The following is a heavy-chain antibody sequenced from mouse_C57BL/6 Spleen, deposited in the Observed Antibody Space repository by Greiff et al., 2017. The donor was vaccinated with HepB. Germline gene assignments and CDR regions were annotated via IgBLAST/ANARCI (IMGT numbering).Heavy chain of an antibody. CDR2: IYPGSGST. Sequence: VQLQQPGAELVKPGASVKMSCKASGYTFTSYWITWVKQRPGQGLEWIGDIYPGSGSTNYNEKSKSKATLTVDTSSSTAYMQLSSLTSEDSAVYYCARRLDSPYAMDYWGQGTSVTVSS. CDR1: GYTFTSYW. CDR3: ARRLDSPYAMDY. D-gene: IGHD3-2*01. J-gene: IGHJ4*01. V-gene: IGHV1-55*01.